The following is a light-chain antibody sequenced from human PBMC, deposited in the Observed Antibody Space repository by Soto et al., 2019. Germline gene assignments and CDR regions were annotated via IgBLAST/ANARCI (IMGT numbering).Light chain of an antibody. CDR2: GGS. CDR3: QQHSKWPLT. CDR1: QSLISS. V-gene: IGKV3-15*01. Sequence: ETVLTQSPATVSVSPRERDPLSCRASQSLISSFAWYQQKPGQAPRLLIYGGSNRATGIPARFSGSGSGTEFTLAISSLQPEDFAVYYCQQHSKWPLTFGGGTKVDIK. J-gene: IGKJ4*02.